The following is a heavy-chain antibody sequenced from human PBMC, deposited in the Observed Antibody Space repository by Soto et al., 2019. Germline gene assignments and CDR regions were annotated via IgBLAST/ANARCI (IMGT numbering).Heavy chain of an antibody. V-gene: IGHV4-61*01. J-gene: IGHJ6*02. CDR3: ARDGGGMDV. CDR2: IYYSGST. Sequence: QVQLQESGPGLVKPSETLSLTCTVSGGSVSSGSYYWSWIRQPPGKGLEWIGYIYYSGSTNYNPSLKSRVTISVDTSKNQFSLKLSSVTAADTAVYYCARDGGGMDVWGQGTTVTVSS. D-gene: IGHD3-3*01. CDR1: GGSVSSGSYY.